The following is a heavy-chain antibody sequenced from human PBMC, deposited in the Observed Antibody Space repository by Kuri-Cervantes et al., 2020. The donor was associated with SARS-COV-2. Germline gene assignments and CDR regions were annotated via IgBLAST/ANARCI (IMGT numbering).Heavy chain of an antibody. CDR2: IIPIFGTA. J-gene: IGHJ4*02. CDR3: ARVCRSTSCGRSIDY. Sequence: SVKVSCKASGGTFSSYAISWVRQAPGQGLEWMGGIIPIFGTANHAQKFQGRVTITADESTSTAYMELSSLRSEDTAVYYCARVCRSTSCGRSIDYWGQGTLVTVSS. V-gene: IGHV1-69*13. CDR1: GGTFSSYA. D-gene: IGHD2-2*01.